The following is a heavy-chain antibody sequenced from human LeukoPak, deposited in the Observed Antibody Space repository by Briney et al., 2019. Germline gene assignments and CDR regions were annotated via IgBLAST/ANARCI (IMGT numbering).Heavy chain of an antibody. CDR3: AKARGVVVTATPHDY. J-gene: IGHJ4*02. V-gene: IGHV3-30*02. CDR2: IRYDGSNK. CDR1: GFTFSSYV. Sequence: GGSLRLSCAASGFTFSSYVMHWVRQAPGKGLEWVAFIRYDGSNKYYADSVKGRFTISRDNSKNTLYLQMNSLRAEDTAVYYCAKARGVVVTATPHDYWGQGTLVTVSS. D-gene: IGHD2-21*02.